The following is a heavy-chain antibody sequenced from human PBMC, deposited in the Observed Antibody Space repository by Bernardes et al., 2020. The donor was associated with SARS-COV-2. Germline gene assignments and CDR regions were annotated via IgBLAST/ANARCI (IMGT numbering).Heavy chain of an antibody. Sequence: GGSLRLSCAASGFTVSSNYMSWVRQAPGKGLEWVSVIYSGGSTYYADSVKGRFTISRDNSKNTLYLQMNSLRAEDTAVYYCAREGGYYDSSGYYQPFDYWGQGTLVTVSS. D-gene: IGHD3-22*01. CDR1: GFTVSSNY. J-gene: IGHJ4*02. CDR2: IYSGGST. V-gene: IGHV3-66*01. CDR3: AREGGYYDSSGYYQPFDY.